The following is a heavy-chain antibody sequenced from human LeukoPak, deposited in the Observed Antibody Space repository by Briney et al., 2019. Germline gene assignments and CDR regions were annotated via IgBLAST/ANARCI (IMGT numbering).Heavy chain of an antibody. J-gene: IGHJ3*02. Sequence: PGGSLRLSCAASGFTFSSYWMSWVRQAPGKGLEWVANIKQDGSEKYYVDSVKGRFTISRDNAKNSLYLQMNSLRAEDTAVYYCARFNRDGFAFAFDIWGQGTMVTVSS. CDR1: GFTFSSYW. CDR2: IKQDGSEK. CDR3: ARFNRDGFAFAFDI. V-gene: IGHV3-7*01. D-gene: IGHD5-24*01.